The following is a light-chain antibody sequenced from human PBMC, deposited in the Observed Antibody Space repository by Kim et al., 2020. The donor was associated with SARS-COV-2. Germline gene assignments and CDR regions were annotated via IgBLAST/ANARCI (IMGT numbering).Light chain of an antibody. Sequence: APGKTARITGGGTGIGRKSVHWYQQKAGQAPVVVIYYDSERPSGIPERFSGSNSGNTATLTISRVEAGDEADYYCQVWDSSSNHWVFGGGTQLTVL. CDR1: GIGRKS. J-gene: IGLJ3*02. CDR2: YDS. CDR3: QVWDSSSNHWV. V-gene: IGLV3-21*01.